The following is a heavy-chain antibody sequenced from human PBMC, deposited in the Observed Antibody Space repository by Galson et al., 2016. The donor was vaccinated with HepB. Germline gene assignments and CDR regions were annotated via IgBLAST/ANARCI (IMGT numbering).Heavy chain of an antibody. CDR2: VKSKYDGGTT. D-gene: IGHD3-3*01. Sequence: SLRLSCAASGFTFINAWMSWVRQAPGKGLEWVGRVKSKYDGGTTDYAAPVTGRFSISRDDSTNTLYLQMNSLKTEDTAVYYCITYDFWSSYDQGADAYWGQGTLVTVSS. CDR1: GFTFINAW. CDR3: ITYDFWSSYDQGADAY. V-gene: IGHV3-15*01. J-gene: IGHJ4*02.